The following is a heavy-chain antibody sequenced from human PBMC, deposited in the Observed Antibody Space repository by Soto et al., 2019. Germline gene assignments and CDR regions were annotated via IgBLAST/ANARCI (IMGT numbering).Heavy chain of an antibody. D-gene: IGHD1-26*01. CDR1: GYSFTSLD. CDR2: MQPSTGRT. V-gene: IGHV1-8*01. Sequence: AAVPVSCKASGYSFTSLDINGLRQTAGQGLEGMGWMQPSTGRTGYAQKFQGRVTMTRDTSINTAYMELTTLTSDDTACYCCARGVSAGVDYWGQGTLVTVSS. J-gene: IGHJ4*02. CDR3: ARGVSAGVDY.